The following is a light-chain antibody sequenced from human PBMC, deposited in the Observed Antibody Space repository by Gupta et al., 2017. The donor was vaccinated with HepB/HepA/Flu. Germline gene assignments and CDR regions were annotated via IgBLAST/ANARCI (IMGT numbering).Light chain of an antibody. CDR1: QCLVKSNGYTY. J-gene: IGKJ2*02. CDR3: MQSLQSPRT. CDR2: LGS. V-gene: IGKV2-28*01. Sequence: ILMTQSPLSLSVTPGELASISCRSSQCLVKSNGYTYLEWYLQKPGQSTHLLVHLGSNRASGVPDRFSGSGSGADFTLKISRVEADDVGVYYCMQSLQSPRTFGQGTKLEIK.